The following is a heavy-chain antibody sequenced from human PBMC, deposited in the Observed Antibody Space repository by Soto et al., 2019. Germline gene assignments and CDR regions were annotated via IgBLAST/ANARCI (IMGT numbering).Heavy chain of an antibody. Sequence: QVQLVQSGAEVKKPGSSVKVSCKASGGTFSSSAISWVRQAPGQGLEWMGGIIPIFGTADYAQKFQGRVTITADESTTTAYMELSSLRPADTAVYYCSNGHYSSSSRGWFDSWGQGTLVIVSS. CDR1: GGTFSSSA. CDR3: SNGHYSSSSRGWFDS. J-gene: IGHJ5*01. V-gene: IGHV1-69*01. D-gene: IGHD6-13*01. CDR2: IIPIFGTA.